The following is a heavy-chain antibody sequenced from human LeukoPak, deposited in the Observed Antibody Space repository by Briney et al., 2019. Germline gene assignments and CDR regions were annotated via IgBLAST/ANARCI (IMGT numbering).Heavy chain of an antibody. Sequence: GGSLRLSCAASGFTFSSYGMSWVRQAPGKGLEWVSAISGSGGSTYYADSVKGRFTISRDNSKNTLYLQMNSLRAEDTAAYYCAKVGLRYFDWLDYWGQGTLVTVSS. CDR1: GFTFSSYG. CDR2: ISGSGGST. CDR3: AKVGLRYFDWLDY. D-gene: IGHD3-9*01. J-gene: IGHJ4*02. V-gene: IGHV3-23*01.